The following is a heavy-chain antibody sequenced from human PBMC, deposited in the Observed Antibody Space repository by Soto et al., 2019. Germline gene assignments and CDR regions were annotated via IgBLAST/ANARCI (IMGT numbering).Heavy chain of an antibody. V-gene: IGHV3-11*01. CDR3: ARDLRFGDLHYYFGT. Sequence: PGGSLRLSCVTSGFTFGDYYMSWIRQAPGRGLERVSLISSTGTTIYYADSVKGRFTISRDNVRSTLFLMMNNLRSEDTAVYYCARDLRFGDLHYYFGTWGQGTLGTVSS. D-gene: IGHD3-10*01. CDR1: GFTFGDYY. CDR2: ISSTGTTI. J-gene: IGHJ4*02.